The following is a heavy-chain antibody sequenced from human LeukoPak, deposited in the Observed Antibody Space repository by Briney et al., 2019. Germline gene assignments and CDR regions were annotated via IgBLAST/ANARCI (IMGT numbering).Heavy chain of an antibody. D-gene: IGHD3-9*01. CDR3: AREIFYGLDI. V-gene: IGHV3-30*04. CDR1: GFSFRTYA. J-gene: IGHJ6*02. CDR2: TSYDGRNK. Sequence: PGGPLRLSCAASGFSFRTYAMHWVRQAPAKGLEWVAVTSYDGRNKDYADSVRGRFTTSRDNSKNTLYLQMNSLRTEDTAVYYCAREIFYGLDIWGQGTTVTVSS.